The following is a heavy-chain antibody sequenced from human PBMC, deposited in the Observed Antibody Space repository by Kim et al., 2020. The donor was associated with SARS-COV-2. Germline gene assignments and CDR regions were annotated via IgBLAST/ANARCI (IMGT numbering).Heavy chain of an antibody. D-gene: IGHD3-10*01. CDR3: AKDYGSGSYGGYYFDY. CDR2: ISYDGSNK. V-gene: IGHV3-30*18. Sequence: GGSLRLSCAASGFTFSSYGMHWVRQAPGKGLEWVAVISYDGSNKYYADSVKGRFTISRDNSKNTLYLQMNSLRAEDTAVYYCAKDYGSGSYGGYYFDYWGQGTLVTVSS. CDR1: GFTFSSYG. J-gene: IGHJ4*02.